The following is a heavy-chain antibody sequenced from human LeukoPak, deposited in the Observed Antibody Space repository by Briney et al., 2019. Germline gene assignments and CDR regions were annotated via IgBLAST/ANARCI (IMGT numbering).Heavy chain of an antibody. J-gene: IGHJ4*02. V-gene: IGHV3-23*01. CDR1: GFTFSSYA. D-gene: IGHD3-10*01. Sequence: PGGSLRLSCAACGFTFSSYAMSWVRQAPGEGLELVSAISGSGGSTYYADSVKGRFTISRDNSKNTLYLQMNSLRAEDTAVYYCAKHLGVRGVIGYWGQGALVTVSS. CDR3: AKHLGVRGVIGY. CDR2: ISGSGGST.